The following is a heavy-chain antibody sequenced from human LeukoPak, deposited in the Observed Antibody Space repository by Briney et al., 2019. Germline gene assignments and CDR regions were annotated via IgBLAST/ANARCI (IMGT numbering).Heavy chain of an antibody. D-gene: IGHD3-9*01. CDR2: INPSGGST. J-gene: IGHJ6*04. CDR1: GYTFTSYY. CDR3: AREGRYFDWPGDYYYGMDV. Sequence: ASVKVSCKASGYTFTSYYMHWVRQAPGQGLEWTGIINPSGGSTSYAQKFQGRVTMTRDTSTSTVYMELSSLRSEDTAVYYCAREGRYFDWPGDYYYGMDVWGKGTTVTVSS. V-gene: IGHV1-46*01.